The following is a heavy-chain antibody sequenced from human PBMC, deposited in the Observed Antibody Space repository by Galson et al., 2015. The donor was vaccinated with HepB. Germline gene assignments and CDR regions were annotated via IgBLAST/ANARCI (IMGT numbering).Heavy chain of an antibody. V-gene: IGHV3-53*01. CDR3: ARSLADWAFDI. D-gene: IGHD2-21*01. CDR1: GFTVSSNY. J-gene: IGHJ3*02. Sequence: SLRLSCAASGFTVSSNYMSWVRQAPGKGLEWVSVIYSGGSTYYADSVKGRFTISRDNSKNTLYLQMNSLRAEDTAVYYCARSLADWAFDIWGQGTMVTVSS. CDR2: IYSGGST.